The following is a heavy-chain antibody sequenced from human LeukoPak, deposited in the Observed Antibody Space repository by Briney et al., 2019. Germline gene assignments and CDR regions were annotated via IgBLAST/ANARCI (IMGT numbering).Heavy chain of an antibody. CDR3: IRWGFPGGH. D-gene: IGHD2-21*01. J-gene: IGHJ4*02. Sequence: MAGGSLRLSCAASGFTFSNAWMSWVRQAPGKGLEGVGRIKSNTDGRTADYAAPVKGRFTISRDDSKNTLYLQMNSLKSEDTAVYYCIRWGFPGGHWGQGTLVTVSS. V-gene: IGHV3-15*01. CDR1: GFTFSNAW. CDR2: IKSNTDGRTA.